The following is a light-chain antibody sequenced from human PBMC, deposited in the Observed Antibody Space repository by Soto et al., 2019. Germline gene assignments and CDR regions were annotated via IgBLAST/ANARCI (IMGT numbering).Light chain of an antibody. CDR2: KAS. CDR3: QQYNSYPLT. V-gene: IGKV1-5*03. CDR1: QSISSW. Sequence: DIQMTQSPSTLSASVGDRVTITCRASQSISSWLAWYQQKPGKAPKLLIYKASSLESGVPSRFSGSGSGTEFTLTINNLQPDDFATYYCQQYNSYPLTFGGGTKVEIK. J-gene: IGKJ4*01.